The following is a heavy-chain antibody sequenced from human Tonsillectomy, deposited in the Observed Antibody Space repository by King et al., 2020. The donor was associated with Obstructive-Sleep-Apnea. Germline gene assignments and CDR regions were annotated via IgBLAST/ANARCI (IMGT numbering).Heavy chain of an antibody. D-gene: IGHD3-10*01. J-gene: IGHJ4*02. V-gene: IGHV3-30*04. CDR2: ISYDGSNK. Sequence: VQLVESGGGVVQPGRSLRLSCAASGFTFSSYAMHWVRQAPGKGLEGVAVISYDGSNKYYADSVKGRFTISRDNSKNTLYLQMNSLRAEDTAVYYCARDTLYYYGSGSLVDYWGQGTLVTVSS. CDR1: GFTFSSYA. CDR3: ARDTLYYYGSGSLVDY.